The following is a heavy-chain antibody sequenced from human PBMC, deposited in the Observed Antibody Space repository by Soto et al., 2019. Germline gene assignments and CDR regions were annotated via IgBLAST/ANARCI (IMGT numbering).Heavy chain of an antibody. D-gene: IGHD2-2*01. V-gene: IGHV3-21*01. CDR2: ISSSSSYI. CDR1: GFTFSSYS. CDR3: AGGGSTLGTTNYY. J-gene: IGHJ4*02. Sequence: EVQLVESGGGLVKPGGSLRLSCAASGFTFSSYSMNWVRQAPGKGLEWVSSISSSSSYIYYADSVKGRFTISRDNAKNSLYLQMNSLRAEDTAVYYCAGGGSTLGTTNYYWGQGTLVTVSS.